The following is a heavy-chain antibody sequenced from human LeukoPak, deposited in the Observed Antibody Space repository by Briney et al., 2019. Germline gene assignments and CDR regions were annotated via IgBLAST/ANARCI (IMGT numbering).Heavy chain of an antibody. CDR3: ARGRSYSSSWCDY. CDR2: INPNSGGT. V-gene: IGHV1-2*02. CDR1: GYTFTSYD. Sequence: ASVKVSCKASGYTFTSYDINWVRQATGQGLEWMGWINPNSGGTNYAQKFQGRVTMTKDTSISTAYMELSRLRSDDTAVYYCARGRSYSSSWCDYWGQGTLVTVSS. J-gene: IGHJ4*02. D-gene: IGHD6-13*01.